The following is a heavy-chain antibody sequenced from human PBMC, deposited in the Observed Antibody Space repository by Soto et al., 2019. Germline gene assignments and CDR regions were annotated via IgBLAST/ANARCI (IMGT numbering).Heavy chain of an antibody. J-gene: IGHJ3*02. Sequence: GGSLRLSCAASGFTFSSYWMHWVRQAPGKGLVWVSRINSDGSSTSYADSVKGRFTISRDNAKNTLYLQMNSLRAEDTAVYYCAIRHGTIYDFWSGYYAFDIWGQGTMVTGSS. CDR2: INSDGSST. D-gene: IGHD3-3*01. CDR3: AIRHGTIYDFWSGYYAFDI. V-gene: IGHV3-74*01. CDR1: GFTFSSYW.